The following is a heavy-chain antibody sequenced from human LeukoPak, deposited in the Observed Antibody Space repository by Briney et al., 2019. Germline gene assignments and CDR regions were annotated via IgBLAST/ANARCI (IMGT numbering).Heavy chain of an antibody. J-gene: IGHJ3*02. D-gene: IGHD6-19*01. V-gene: IGHV5-51*01. CDR2: IYPDDSDT. Sequence: GESLEISCKGSGYSFTNYWIAWVRQMPGKGLEWMAIIYPDDSDTRYSPSFQGQVTISADKSISTAYLQWSSLKASDTAMYYCARLLGSGLYAFDIWGQGTMVTVSS. CDR3: ARLLGSGLYAFDI. CDR1: GYSFTNYW.